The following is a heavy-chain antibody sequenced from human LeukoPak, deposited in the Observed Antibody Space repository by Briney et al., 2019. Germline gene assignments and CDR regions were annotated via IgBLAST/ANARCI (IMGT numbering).Heavy chain of an antibody. D-gene: IGHD6-13*01. V-gene: IGHV3-33*01. CDR1: GFTFSNYG. CDR3: ARDQAVYGSRIAAPAY. J-gene: IGHJ4*02. CDR2: IWYDGSNK. Sequence: PGRSLRLSCATSGFTFSNYGMHWVRQAPGKGLEWVAVIWYDGSNKYYADSVKGRFTISRDNSKNTLYLQMNSLRAEDTAVYYCARDQAVYGSRIAAPAYWGQGTLVTVSS.